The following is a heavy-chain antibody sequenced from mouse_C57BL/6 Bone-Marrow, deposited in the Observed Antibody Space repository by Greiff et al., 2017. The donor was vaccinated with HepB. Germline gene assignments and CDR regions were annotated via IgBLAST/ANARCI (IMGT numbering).Heavy chain of an antibody. V-gene: IGHV7-3*01. CDR2: IRNKANGYTT. CDR3: ARSLFTTGNFDY. J-gene: IGHJ2*01. D-gene: IGHD1-1*01. CDR1: GFTFTDYY. Sequence: EVQLVESGGGLVQPGGSLSLSCAASGFTFTDYYMSWVRQPPGKALEWLGFIRNKANGYTTEYSASVKGRFTISRDNSQSILYLQMNALRAEDSATYYCARSLFTTGNFDYWGQGTTLTVSS.